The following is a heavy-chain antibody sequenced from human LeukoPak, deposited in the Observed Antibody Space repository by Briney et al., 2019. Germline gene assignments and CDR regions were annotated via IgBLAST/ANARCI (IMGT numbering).Heavy chain of an antibody. CDR1: GYTFTSYA. V-gene: IGHV1-69*13. CDR3: ARGQGDSSSWEYYFDY. CDR2: IIPIFGTA. Sequence: ASVKVSCKASGYTFTSYAISWVRQAPGQGLEWMGGIIPIFGTANYAQKFQGRVTITADESTSTAYMELSSLRSEDTAVYYYARGQGDSSSWEYYFDYWGQGTLVTVSS. J-gene: IGHJ4*02. D-gene: IGHD6-13*01.